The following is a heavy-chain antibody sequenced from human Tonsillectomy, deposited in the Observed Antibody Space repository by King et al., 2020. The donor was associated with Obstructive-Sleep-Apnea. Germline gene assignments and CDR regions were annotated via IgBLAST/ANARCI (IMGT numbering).Heavy chain of an antibody. J-gene: IGHJ5*02. CDR3: ARGRSYCSGGSCYGNWFDP. Sequence: VQLVDSDPGLVKPSETLSLTCTVSGGSISSYYWSWIRQPAGKGLEWIGRIYTSGSTNYNPSLKSRVTMSVDTSKNQFSLKLSSVTAADTAVYYCARGRSYCSGGSCYGNWFDPWGQGTLVTVSS. CDR2: IYTSGST. V-gene: IGHV4-4*07. CDR1: GGSISSYY. D-gene: IGHD2-15*01.